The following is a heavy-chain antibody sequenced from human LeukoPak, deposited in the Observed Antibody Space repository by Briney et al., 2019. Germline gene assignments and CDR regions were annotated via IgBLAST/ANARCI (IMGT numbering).Heavy chain of an antibody. CDR3: AKDLLGLAAPPYY. V-gene: IGHV3-74*01. Sequence: GGSLRLSCAASGFTFKLYWMHWVRQVPGKRPVWVSRINDDGSDTIYADSVRGRFTISRDDAKNTVYLQMNSLRAEDTAVYYCAKDLLGLAAPPYYWGQGTLVTVSS. D-gene: IGHD3-3*02. J-gene: IGHJ4*02. CDR1: GFTFKLYW. CDR2: INDDGSDT.